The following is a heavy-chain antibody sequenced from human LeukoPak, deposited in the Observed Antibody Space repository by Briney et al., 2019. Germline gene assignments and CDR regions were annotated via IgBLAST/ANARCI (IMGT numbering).Heavy chain of an antibody. V-gene: IGHV4-39*01. CDR3: QGNIPAFDI. CDR1: GGSISSSSHY. J-gene: IGHJ3*02. Sequence: SETLSLTCTVSGGSISSSSHYWGWIRHPPGKGLEWIGSIYYSGSTYYNPSLKSRVTISVDTSKNQFSLKLSSVTAADTAVYYCQGNIPAFDIWGQGTMVTVSS. D-gene: IGHD2/OR15-2a*01. CDR2: IYYSGST.